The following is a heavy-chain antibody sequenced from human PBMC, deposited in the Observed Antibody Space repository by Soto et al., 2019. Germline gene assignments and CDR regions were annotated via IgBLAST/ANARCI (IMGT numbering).Heavy chain of an antibody. V-gene: IGHV4-39*01. Sequence: QLQLQESGPGLVKPSETLSLTCTVSGGSISSSSYYWGWIRQPPGKGLEWIGSIYYSGSTYYNPSLKSRVPISVDTSKNQFSLKLSSVTAADTAVYYCVIEGIAVAGTGYYFDYWGQGTLVTVSS. CDR3: VIEGIAVAGTGYYFDY. CDR2: IYYSGST. CDR1: GGSISSSSYY. D-gene: IGHD6-19*01. J-gene: IGHJ4*02.